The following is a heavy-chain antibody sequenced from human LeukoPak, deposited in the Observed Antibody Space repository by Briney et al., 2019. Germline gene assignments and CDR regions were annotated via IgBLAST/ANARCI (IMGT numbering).Heavy chain of an antibody. CDR3: ARGIAVAGTGWFDP. D-gene: IGHD6-19*01. J-gene: IGHJ5*02. V-gene: IGHV4-59*01. CDR1: GGSISSYY. Sequence: SETLSLTCTVSGGSISSYYWSWIRQPPGKGLEWIGYIYYSGSTNYNPSLKSRVTISVDTSENQFSLKLSSVTAADTAVYYCARGIAVAGTGWFDPWGQGTLVTVSS. CDR2: IYYSGST.